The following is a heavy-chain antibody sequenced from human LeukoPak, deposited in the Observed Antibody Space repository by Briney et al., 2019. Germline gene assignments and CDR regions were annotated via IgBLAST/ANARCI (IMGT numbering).Heavy chain of an antibody. J-gene: IGHJ4*02. CDR1: GGSISSGDYY. Sequence: PSETLSLTCTVSGGSISSGDYYWSWIRQPPGKGLEWIGYIYYSGSTYYNPSLKSRVTISVDTSKNQFSLKLSSVTAADTAVYYCARGRGGGDFDYWGQGTLVTVSS. CDR2: IYYSGST. D-gene: IGHD3-10*01. CDR3: ARGRGGGDFDY. V-gene: IGHV4-30-4*08.